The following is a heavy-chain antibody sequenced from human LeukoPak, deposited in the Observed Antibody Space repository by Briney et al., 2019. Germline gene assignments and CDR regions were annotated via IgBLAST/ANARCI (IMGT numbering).Heavy chain of an antibody. V-gene: IGHV4-61*02. J-gene: IGHJ6*03. D-gene: IGHD1-14*01. CDR2: IYTTGST. CDR3: ARAYKGSISLNYYYYMDV. Sequence: SETLSLTCTVSGDSISSGTYYWSWIRQPAGKGLEWIGRIYTTGSTNYNPSLKSRVTMSIDTSKNQFSLKLSSVTAADTAVYYCARAYKGSISLNYYYYMDVWGKGTTVTVSS. CDR1: GDSISSGTYY.